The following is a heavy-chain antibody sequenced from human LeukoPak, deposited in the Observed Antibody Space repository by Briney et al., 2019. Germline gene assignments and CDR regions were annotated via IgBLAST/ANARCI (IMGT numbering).Heavy chain of an antibody. V-gene: IGHV3-48*04. Sequence: GGSLRLSCAASGFTFSSYSMKWVCQAPGKGLEWVSYITSSSSTIHYADSVKGRFTISRDNAKNSLYLQMNSLRAEDTAVYYCARDQPADYYDRSGYAFDIWGQGTMVTVSS. J-gene: IGHJ3*02. CDR3: ARDQPADYYDRSGYAFDI. CDR1: GFTFSSYS. CDR2: ITSSSSTI. D-gene: IGHD3-22*01.